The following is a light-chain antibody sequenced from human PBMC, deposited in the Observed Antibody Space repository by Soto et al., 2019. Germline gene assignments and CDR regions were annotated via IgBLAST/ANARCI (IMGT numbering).Light chain of an antibody. Sequence: EIVLTQSPGTLSLSPGERATLYCRASQSVITNYLAWYQQKPGQAPRLLIYGASSRATGIPDRFSGTGSGTDFTLIISRLESEDFAVYYCQQYGSSPQTFGQGTKVDI. CDR3: QQYGSSPQT. J-gene: IGKJ1*01. CDR1: QSVITNY. V-gene: IGKV3-20*01. CDR2: GAS.